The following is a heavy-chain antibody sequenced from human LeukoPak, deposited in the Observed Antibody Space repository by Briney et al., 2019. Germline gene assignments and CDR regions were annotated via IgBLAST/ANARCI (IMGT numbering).Heavy chain of an antibody. J-gene: IGHJ4*02. CDR3: ARGRFLEMATIGASYGFDY. CDR1: GGTFSSYT. Sequence: ASVKVSCKASGGTFSSYTISWVRQAPGQGLEWMGRIIPILGIANYAQKFQGRVTITADKSTSTAYMELSRLRSEDTAVYYCARGRFLEMATIGASYGFDYWGQGTLVTVSS. CDR2: IIPILGIA. D-gene: IGHD5-24*01. V-gene: IGHV1-69*02.